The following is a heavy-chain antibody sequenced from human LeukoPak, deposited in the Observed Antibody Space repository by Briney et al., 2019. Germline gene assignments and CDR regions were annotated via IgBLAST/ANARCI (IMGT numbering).Heavy chain of an antibody. V-gene: IGHV1-69*13. D-gene: IGHD1-26*01. J-gene: IGHJ4*02. CDR3: ANPRREWELLPFDY. CDR2: IIPIFGTA. CDR1: GGTFSSYA. Sequence: ASVKVSCKASGGTFSSYAISWVRQAPGQGLEWMGGIIPIFGTANYAQKFQGRVTITADESTSTAYMELSSLRSEDTAVYYCANPRREWELLPFDYWGQGTLVTVSS.